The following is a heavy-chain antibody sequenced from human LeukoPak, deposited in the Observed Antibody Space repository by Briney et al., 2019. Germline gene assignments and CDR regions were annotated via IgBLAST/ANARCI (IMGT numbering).Heavy chain of an antibody. Sequence: ASVKVSCKASGHTFADYYFHWVRQAPGQGLEWLGWINPESGDTKYAPSFQGRVTLSRDTSMDTAYLELPRLTSDDTAVYYCACGVGDLDYWGQGTLVSVSS. CDR2: INPESGDT. V-gene: IGHV1-2*02. D-gene: IGHD2-21*01. CDR3: ACGVGDLDY. CDR1: GHTFADYY. J-gene: IGHJ4*02.